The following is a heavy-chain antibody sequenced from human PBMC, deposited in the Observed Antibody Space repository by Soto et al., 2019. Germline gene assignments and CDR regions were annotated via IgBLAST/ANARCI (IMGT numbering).Heavy chain of an antibody. CDR1: GDSISSYS. V-gene: IGHV4-59*01. CDR2: IHYNGNT. J-gene: IGHJ4*02. CDR3: AKGSSRSRPYYFDY. Sequence: SSETLSLRCTVSGDSISSYSWSWIRQPPGKGLEWIGNIHYNGNTKYSPSLKSRVTMSVDTSKNHFSLKLISVTTADTAVYFCAKGSSRSRPYYFDYWGQATLVTVSS. D-gene: IGHD2-2*01.